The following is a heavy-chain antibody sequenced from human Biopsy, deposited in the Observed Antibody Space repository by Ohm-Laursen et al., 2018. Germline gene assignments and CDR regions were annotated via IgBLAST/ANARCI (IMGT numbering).Heavy chain of an antibody. J-gene: IGHJ2*01. D-gene: IGHD2-2*01. CDR1: GYTFTGYY. Sequence: ASVKVSCKTSGYTFTGYYIHWVRQAPGQGLEWMGWINPNSGGTDYSLKFQGRVTMTRDTSISTAYMDLSRLRSDDTAVYYCARGRRHCSGTCSRWYFDLWGRGTLVTVSS. V-gene: IGHV1-2*02. CDR3: ARGRRHCSGTCSRWYFDL. CDR2: INPNSGGT.